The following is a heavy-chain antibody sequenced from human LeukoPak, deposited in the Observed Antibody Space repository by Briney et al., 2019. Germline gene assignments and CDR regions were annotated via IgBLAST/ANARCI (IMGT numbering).Heavy chain of an antibody. CDR2: IYHSGST. V-gene: IGHV4-38-2*02. J-gene: IGHJ5*02. Sequence: PSETLSLTCTVSGYSFSSDYYWGWIRQPPVKGLEWIGSIYHSGSTYYNPSLKSRVTISVDTSKNQFSLKLSSVTAADTAVYYCARAYGDYVNWFDPWGQGTLVTVSS. CDR1: GYSFSSDYY. D-gene: IGHD4-17*01. CDR3: ARAYGDYVNWFDP.